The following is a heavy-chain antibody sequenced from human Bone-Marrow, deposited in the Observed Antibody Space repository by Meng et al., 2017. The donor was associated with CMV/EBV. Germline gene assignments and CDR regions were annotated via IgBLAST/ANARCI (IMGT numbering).Heavy chain of an antibody. CDR1: GFTFSSYA. CDR3: ARSGIAARYNWFDP. V-gene: IGHV3-23*03. D-gene: IGHD6-6*01. J-gene: IGHJ5*02. CDR2: IYSGGSST. Sequence: GGSLRLSCAASGFTFSSYAMSWVRQAPGKGLEWVSVIYSGGSSTYYADSVKGRFTISRDNSKNTLYLQMNSLRAEDTAVYYCARSGIAARYNWFDPWGQGTLVTVSS.